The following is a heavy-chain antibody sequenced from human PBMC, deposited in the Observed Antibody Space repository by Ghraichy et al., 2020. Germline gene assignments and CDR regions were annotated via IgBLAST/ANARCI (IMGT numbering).Heavy chain of an antibody. CDR3: ARAGYSSALTPPDY. D-gene: IGHD6-25*01. Sequence: GGSLLSCAASGFTFSSYAMHWVRQAPGKGLEYVSAISNNGGSTYYADSVKGRFTISRDNSKNTLYLQMGSLRAEDMAVYYCARAGYSSALTPPDYWGQGTLVTVSS. CDR2: ISNNGGST. J-gene: IGHJ4*02. V-gene: IGHV3-64*02. CDR1: GFTFSSYA.